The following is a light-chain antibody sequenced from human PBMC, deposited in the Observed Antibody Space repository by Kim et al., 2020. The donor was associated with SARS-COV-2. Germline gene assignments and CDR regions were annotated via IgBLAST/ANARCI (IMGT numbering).Light chain of an antibody. CDR1: SLRSYY. CDR2: GKN. CDR3: NSRDSSGNHRL. J-gene: IGLJ2*01. V-gene: IGLV3-19*01. Sequence: SSELTQDPAVSVALGQRVRITCQGDSLRSYYASWYQQKPGQAPVLVFYGKNNRPSGIPDRFSGSSSGNTASLTITWAQAEDEADYYCNSRDSSGNHRLFGGGTKLTVL.